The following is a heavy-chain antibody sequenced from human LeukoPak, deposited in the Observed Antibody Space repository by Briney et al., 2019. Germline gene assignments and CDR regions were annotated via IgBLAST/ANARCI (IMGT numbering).Heavy chain of an antibody. Sequence: GGSLRLSCAASGFTFGNAWMNWVRQAPGKGLEWVGRIKSKTDGGTTDYAAPVKGRFTISRDDSKNTLYLQMNSLKTEDTAVYYCTAELLWFGELLSVWGQGTLVTVSS. CDR1: GFTFGNAW. CDR2: IKSKTDGGTT. D-gene: IGHD3-10*01. CDR3: TAELLWFGELLSV. V-gene: IGHV3-15*07. J-gene: IGHJ4*02.